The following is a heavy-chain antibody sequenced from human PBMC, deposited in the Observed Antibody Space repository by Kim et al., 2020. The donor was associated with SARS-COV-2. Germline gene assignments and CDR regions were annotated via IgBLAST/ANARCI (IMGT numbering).Heavy chain of an antibody. CDR2: INPNSGGT. J-gene: IGHJ6*02. Sequence: ASVNVSCKASGYTFTGYYMHWVRQAPGQGLEWMGWINPNSGGTNYAQKFQGRVTMTRDTSISTAYMELSRLRSDDTAVYYCAREILEWQYYYYYGMDVWGQGTTVTVSS. CDR1: GYTFTGYY. CDR3: AREILEWQYYYYYGMDV. V-gene: IGHV1-2*02. D-gene: IGHD3-3*01.